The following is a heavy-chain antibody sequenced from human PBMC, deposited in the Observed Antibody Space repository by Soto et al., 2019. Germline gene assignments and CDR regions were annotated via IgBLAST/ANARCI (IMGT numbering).Heavy chain of an antibody. V-gene: IGHV6-1*01. CDR1: GDSVSSNSDT. Sequence: PSQTLSLTCAVSGDSVSSNSDTWNWIRQSPSRGLEWLGRTYYRSKWYNDYAVSVKSRITINPDTSKNQFSLQLNSVTPEDTAVSSCARGKDGSLDYWGQGTLVTVSS. CDR2: TYYRSKWYN. J-gene: IGHJ4*02. CDR3: ARGKDGSLDY. D-gene: IGHD5-12*01.